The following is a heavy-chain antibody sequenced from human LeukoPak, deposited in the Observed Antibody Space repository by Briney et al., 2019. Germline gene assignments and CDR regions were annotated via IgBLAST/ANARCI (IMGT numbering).Heavy chain of an antibody. CDR1: GFTVSSNY. J-gene: IGHJ4*02. CDR3: ESSLWDFDC. D-gene: IGHD3-10*01. Sequence: GGSLKLSCAASGFTVSSNYMSWVRQAPGKGLEWVTVIGSDGSTYYAESVKGSFTISRDNSKNTLFLQMNSLRAEDTAVYYCESSLWDFDCWGQGAPVTVSS. V-gene: IGHV3-66*01. CDR2: IGSDGST.